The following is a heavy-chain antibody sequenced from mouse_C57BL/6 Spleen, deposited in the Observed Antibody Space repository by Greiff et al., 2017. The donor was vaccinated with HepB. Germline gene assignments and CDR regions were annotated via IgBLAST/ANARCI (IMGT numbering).Heavy chain of an antibody. Sequence: EVQLQQSGAELVKPGASVKLSCTASGFNIKDYYMHWVKQRTEQGLEWIGRSDPEDGETKYAPTFQGKAAITADTPSNTAYLQLSSLTSEDTAVYYCASIDDYDAYFDYWGQGTTLTVSS. CDR2: SDPEDGET. D-gene: IGHD2-4*01. J-gene: IGHJ2*01. V-gene: IGHV14-2*01. CDR1: GFNIKDYY. CDR3: ASIDDYDAYFDY.